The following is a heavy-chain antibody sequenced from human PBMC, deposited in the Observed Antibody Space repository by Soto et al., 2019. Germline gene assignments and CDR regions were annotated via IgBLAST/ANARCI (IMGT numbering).Heavy chain of an antibody. V-gene: IGHV1-69*01. Sequence: QVQLVQSGAEVKKPGSSVKVSCKASGGTFSSYAISWVRQAPGQGLEWRGGIIPIFGTANYAQKFQGRVTITADESTSTAYMELSSLRSEDTAVYYCARVGGDCSSTSCYMDNWFDPWGQGTLVTVSS. D-gene: IGHD2-2*02. CDR2: IIPIFGTA. CDR1: GGTFSSYA. J-gene: IGHJ5*02. CDR3: ARVGGDCSSTSCYMDNWFDP.